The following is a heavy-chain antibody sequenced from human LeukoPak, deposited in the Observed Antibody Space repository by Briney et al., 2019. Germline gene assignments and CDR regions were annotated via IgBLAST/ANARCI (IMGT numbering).Heavy chain of an antibody. Sequence: SETLSLTCTVSGGSISSSSYYWSWIRQPPGKGLEWIGYIYYSGSTNYNPSLKSRVTISVDTSKNQFSLKLSSVTAADTAVYYCARWSDILTGYLDYWGQGTLVTVSS. CDR3: ARWSDILTGYLDY. J-gene: IGHJ4*02. D-gene: IGHD3-9*01. V-gene: IGHV4-61*01. CDR1: GGSISSSSYY. CDR2: IYYSGST.